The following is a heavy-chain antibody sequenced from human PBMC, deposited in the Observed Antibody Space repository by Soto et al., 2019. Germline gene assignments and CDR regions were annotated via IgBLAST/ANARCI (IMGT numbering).Heavy chain of an antibody. D-gene: IGHD3-22*01. CDR1: GGSFSGYY. CDR2: INHSGST. CDR3: HDYYDSSGYYKLRDY. J-gene: IGHJ4*02. V-gene: IGHV4-34*01. Sequence: SETLSLTCAVYGGSFSGYYWSWIRQPPGKGLEWIGEINHSGSTNYNPSLKSRVTISVDTSKNQFSLKLSSVTAADTAVYYCHDYYDSSGYYKLRDYWGQGXLVTVSS.